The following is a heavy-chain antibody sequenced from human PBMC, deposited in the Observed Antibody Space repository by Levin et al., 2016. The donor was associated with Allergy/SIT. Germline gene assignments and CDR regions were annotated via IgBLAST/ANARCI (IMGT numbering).Heavy chain of an antibody. CDR2: ISYDGTNK. CDR3: ARDSGMYNFYVMDI. CDR1: GFIFSGHA. J-gene: IGHJ6*02. V-gene: IGHV3-30*19. Sequence: GGSLRLSCEASGFIFSGHAAHWVRQAPGKGLEWVAVISYDGTNKYFADSVKGRFTISRDNSRNTLFLQMQSLRIEDTAIYYCARDSGMYNFYVMDIWGQGTTVLVSS.